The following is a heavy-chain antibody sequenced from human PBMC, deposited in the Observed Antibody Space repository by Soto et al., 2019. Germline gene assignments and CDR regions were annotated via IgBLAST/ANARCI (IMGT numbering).Heavy chain of an antibody. CDR1: AFSFSNYG. J-gene: IGHJ4*02. D-gene: IGHD5-12*01. Sequence: QVQLVESGGGVVQPGRSLRLSCAASAFSFSNYGMHWVRQAPGKGLEWVAVIWYDGSNKYYADSVKGRFTISRDNSKNTLYLQMTSLRAEDTAVYYCARDGSRGYSGYDLDFWGQGTLVTVSS. CDR2: IWYDGSNK. V-gene: IGHV3-33*01. CDR3: ARDGSRGYSGYDLDF.